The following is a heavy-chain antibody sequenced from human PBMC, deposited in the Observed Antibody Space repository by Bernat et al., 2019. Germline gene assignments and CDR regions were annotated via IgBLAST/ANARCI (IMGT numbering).Heavy chain of an antibody. Sequence: QLQLQESGPGLVKPSETLSLTCTVSGGSISSSSYYWGWIRQPPGKGLEWIGSIYYSGSTYYNPSLKSRVTISVDTSKNQFSLKLSSVTAADTAVYYCASLGYCCSTSCYAGNMHDAFDIWGQGTMVTVSS. CDR3: ASLGYCCSTSCYAGNMHDAFDI. D-gene: IGHD2-2*01. V-gene: IGHV4-39*01. CDR2: IYYSGST. J-gene: IGHJ3*02. CDR1: GGSISSSSYY.